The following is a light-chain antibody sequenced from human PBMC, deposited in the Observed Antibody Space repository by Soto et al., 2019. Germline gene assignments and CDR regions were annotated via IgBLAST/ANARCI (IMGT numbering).Light chain of an antibody. J-gene: IGLJ1*01. Sequence: QSALTQPASVFGSPGQSITISCTGTSSDVGGYNFVSWYQQLPGKAPKLMIYEVTSRPSGVSNRFSGSKSGNTASLTVSGLQAEDEADYYCSSYAGSSNVFGTGTKLTVL. CDR1: SSDVGGYNF. V-gene: IGLV2-14*03. CDR3: SSYAGSSNV. CDR2: EVT.